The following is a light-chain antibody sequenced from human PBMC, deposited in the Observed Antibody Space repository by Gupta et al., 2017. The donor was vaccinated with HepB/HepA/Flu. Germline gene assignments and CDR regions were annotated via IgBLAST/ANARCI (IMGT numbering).Light chain of an antibody. V-gene: IGKV3-11*01. Sequence: EIVLTQSPATLSLSPGERATLSCRASQNINTFLAWYQQKPGQAPRLLIYDASNRANGIPARFSGSGSGTDFTLTISSLEPEDFAVYYWQQRPSWSSFGGGTKVEIK. CDR2: DAS. CDR1: QNINTF. CDR3: QQRPSWSS. J-gene: IGKJ4*01.